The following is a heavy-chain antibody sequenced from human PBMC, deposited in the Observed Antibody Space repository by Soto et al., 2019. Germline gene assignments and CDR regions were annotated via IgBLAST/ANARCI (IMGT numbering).Heavy chain of an antibody. J-gene: IGHJ4*02. CDR1: GGSISSGDYY. Sequence: SETLSLTCTVSGGSISSGDYYWSWIRQPPGKGLEWIGYIYYSGSTYYNPSLKSRVTISVDTSKSQFSLKLSSVTAADTAVYYCARGGLGFGYENFDYWGQGTPVTVSS. CDR2: IYYSGST. D-gene: IGHD5-12*01. CDR3: ARGGLGFGYENFDY. V-gene: IGHV4-30-4*01.